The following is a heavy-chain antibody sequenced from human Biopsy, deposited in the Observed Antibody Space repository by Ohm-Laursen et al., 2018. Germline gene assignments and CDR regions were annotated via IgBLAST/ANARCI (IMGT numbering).Heavy chain of an antibody. CDR1: GFSVNTRGMS. J-gene: IGHJ6*02. CDR3: ARIPIPIFSAALVYRHRRHLQGLDV. Sequence: PTQTLTLTYTLSGFSVNTRGMSVTWIRQPPGKALEWLARIDWDDAKFYSAALKSRLTISKGTSGNHVVLTLSDVDPVDTGTYYCARIPIPIFSAALVYRHRRHLQGLDVWGQGTTVIVSS. D-gene: IGHD2-21*01. V-gene: IGHV2-70*16. CDR2: IDWDDAK.